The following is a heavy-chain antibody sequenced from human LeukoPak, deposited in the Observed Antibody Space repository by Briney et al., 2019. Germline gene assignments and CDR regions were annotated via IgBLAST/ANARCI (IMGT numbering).Heavy chain of an antibody. CDR1: GGTFSSYA. V-gene: IGHV1-69*04. Sequence: SVKVSCKASGGTFSSYAISWVRQAPGQGLGWMGRIIPIFGIANYAQKFQGRVTITADKSTSTAYMELSSLRSEDTAVYYCARGGKLFENYYYYYGMDVWGQGTTVTVSS. CDR2: IIPIFGIA. D-gene: IGHD3-10*01. CDR3: ARGGKLFENYYYYYGMDV. J-gene: IGHJ6*02.